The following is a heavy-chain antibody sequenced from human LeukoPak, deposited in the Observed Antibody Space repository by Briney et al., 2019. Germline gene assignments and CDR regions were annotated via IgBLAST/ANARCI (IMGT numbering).Heavy chain of an antibody. D-gene: IGHD2-21*02. CDR1: GLTFSDYY. Sequence: TGGSLRLSCAASGLTFSDYYMSWIRQAPGKGLEWVSYISSSGSTIYYADSVKGRFTISRDNAKNTVYLQMNSLRAEDTALYYCARERDGYCGGDCYYYYGMDVWGQGTTVTVSS. J-gene: IGHJ6*02. V-gene: IGHV3-11*04. CDR2: ISSSGSTI. CDR3: ARERDGYCGGDCYYYYGMDV.